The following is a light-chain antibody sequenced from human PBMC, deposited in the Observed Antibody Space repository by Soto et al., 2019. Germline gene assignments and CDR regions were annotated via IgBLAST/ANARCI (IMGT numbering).Light chain of an antibody. CDR2: EVS. J-gene: IGLJ1*01. CDR3: SSHSATSPYV. Sequence: QSALTQPASVSGSPGQSITISCTGTSNDVGGYNYVSWYQQQPAKAPKLIIYEVSHRPSGISNRFSGSKSGNTASLTISGLHVEDEADYYCSSHSATSPYVFGTGTKLTVL. CDR1: SNDVGGYNY. V-gene: IGLV2-14*01.